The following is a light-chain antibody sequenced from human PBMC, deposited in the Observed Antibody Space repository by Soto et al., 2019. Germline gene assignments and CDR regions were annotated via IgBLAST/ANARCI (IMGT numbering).Light chain of an antibody. CDR3: HQSNSFHMYT. Sequence: DIQMTQSPSTLSASVGDRVTITCRASQSISSWLAWYQQKPGKAPKLLIYKASSLESGVPSRFSGSGSGTEFTLTISSLQPDDFATYYCHQSNSFHMYTFGQGTKLEIK. J-gene: IGKJ2*01. V-gene: IGKV1-5*03. CDR2: KAS. CDR1: QSISSW.